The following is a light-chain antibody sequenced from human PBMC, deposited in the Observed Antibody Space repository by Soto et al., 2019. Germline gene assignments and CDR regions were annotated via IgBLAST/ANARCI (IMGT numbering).Light chain of an antibody. CDR1: QTISTY. V-gene: IGKV1-39*01. CDR2: AAS. J-gene: IGKJ4*01. CDR3: QKSYSTLT. Sequence: DIPMTQSPSSLSASVGDRVTITCRASQTISTYLNWYQQKPGKAPKLLIYAASNLQSGVPSRFSGSGSGTDFTLTISSLQPEDFATYYCQKSYSTLTFGGGTKVEIK.